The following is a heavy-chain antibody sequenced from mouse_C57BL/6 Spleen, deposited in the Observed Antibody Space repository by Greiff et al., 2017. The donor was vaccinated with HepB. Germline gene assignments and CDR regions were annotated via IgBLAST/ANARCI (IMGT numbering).Heavy chain of an antibody. V-gene: IGHV1-15*01. Sequence: QVQLKQSGAELVRPGASVTLSCKASGYTFTDYEMHWVKQTPVHGLEWIGAIDPETGGTAYNQKFKGKAILTADKSSSTAYMELRSLTSEDSAVYYCTRDDYERFDYWGQGTTLTVSS. CDR1: GYTFTDYE. CDR3: TRDDYERFDY. D-gene: IGHD2-4*01. CDR2: IDPETGGT. J-gene: IGHJ2*01.